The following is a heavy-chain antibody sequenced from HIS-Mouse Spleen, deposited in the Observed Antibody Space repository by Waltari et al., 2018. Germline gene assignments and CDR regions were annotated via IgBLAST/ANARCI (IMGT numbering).Heavy chain of an antibody. CDR1: GGSIRSRSYY. CDR2: IYYSGST. D-gene: IGHD6-13*01. J-gene: IGHJ2*01. V-gene: IGHV4-39*07. CDR3: AREIPYSSSWYDWYFDL. Sequence: QLQLQESGPGLVKPSATLSLTCHVPGGSIRSRSYYWCGIRQPPGKGLEWIVSIYYSGSTYYNPSLKSRVTISVDTSKNQFSLKLSSVTAADTAVYYCAREIPYSSSWYDWYFDLWGRGTLVTVSS.